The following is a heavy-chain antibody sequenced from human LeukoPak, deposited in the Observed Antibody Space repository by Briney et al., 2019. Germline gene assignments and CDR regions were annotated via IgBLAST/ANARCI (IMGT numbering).Heavy chain of an antibody. J-gene: IGHJ6*03. D-gene: IGHD6-19*01. Sequence: GGSLRLSCAASGFTFSSYEMNWVRQAPGKGLEWVSYISSSGSTIYYADSVKGRFTISRDNAKNSLYLQMNSLRAEGTAVYYCARSPGYSSGWYGTYYYYYYMDVWGKGTTVTVSS. CDR3: ARSPGYSSGWYGTYYYYYYMDV. V-gene: IGHV3-48*03. CDR1: GFTFSSYE. CDR2: ISSSGSTI.